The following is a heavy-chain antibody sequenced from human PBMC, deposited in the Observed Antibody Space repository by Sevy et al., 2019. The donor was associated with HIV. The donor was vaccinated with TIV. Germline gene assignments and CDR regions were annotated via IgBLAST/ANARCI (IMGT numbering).Heavy chain of an antibody. CDR2: INHSRST. D-gene: IGHD3-10*01. CDR1: GGSFSGYY. J-gene: IGHJ4*02. Sequence: SETLSLTCAVYGGSFSGYYWSRIRQPPWKGLEWIGEINHSRSTNYNPSLKSRVTISVDTSKNQFSLKLSSVTAADTAVYYCARGLTDGSGSYYNGTHFDYWGQGTLVTVSS. V-gene: IGHV4-34*01. CDR3: ARGLTDGSGSYYNGTHFDY.